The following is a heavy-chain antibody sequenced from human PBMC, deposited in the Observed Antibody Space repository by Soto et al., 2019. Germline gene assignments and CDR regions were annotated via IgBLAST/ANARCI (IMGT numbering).Heavy chain of an antibody. J-gene: IGHJ4*02. CDR2: IYSGGGT. D-gene: IGHD6-25*01. V-gene: IGHV3-66*01. Sequence: EVRLVQSGGGLVQPGVSLRLSCRASLFIVSDNYMRWVRQAPGKGLEWVSLIYSGGGTDYAESVKGRFTISRDNSKNTLYLQMNSLKAEDTGIYSFPTRMTAAAYWGQGTVVTVSS. CDR3: PTRMTAAAY. CDR1: LFIVSDNY.